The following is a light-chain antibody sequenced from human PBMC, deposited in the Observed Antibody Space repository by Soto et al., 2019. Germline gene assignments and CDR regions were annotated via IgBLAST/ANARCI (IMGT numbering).Light chain of an antibody. CDR3: CSYAGSDILL. CDR2: EVT. J-gene: IGLJ2*01. V-gene: IGLV2-14*01. Sequence: QSALTQPASVSGSPGLSITISCTGTSNDVGGYDYVSWYRQHPDRAPRLLIYEVTNRPSGISDRFSGSKSGNTASLTISGLQADDEADYYCCSYAGSDILLFGGGTKLTVL. CDR1: SNDVGGYDY.